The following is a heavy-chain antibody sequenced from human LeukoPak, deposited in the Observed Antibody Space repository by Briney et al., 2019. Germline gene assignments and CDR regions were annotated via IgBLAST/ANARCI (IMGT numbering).Heavy chain of an antibody. CDR3: ARAMIVDY. J-gene: IGHJ4*02. V-gene: IGHV3-7*04. CDR1: GFTFSSFW. Sequence: GGSLRLSCAASGFTFSSFWMSWVRQAPGKGLEWVANIKEDGSEKYYVDSVKGRFIISRDSAKNSLYLQMNSLRAEDTAVYYCARAMIVDYWGQGTLVTVSP. D-gene: IGHD3-22*01. CDR2: IKEDGSEK.